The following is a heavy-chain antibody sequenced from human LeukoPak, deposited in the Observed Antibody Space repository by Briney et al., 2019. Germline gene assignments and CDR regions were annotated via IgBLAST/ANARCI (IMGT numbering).Heavy chain of an antibody. V-gene: IGHV3-23*01. D-gene: IGHD1-26*01. CDR2: ISSGDST. Sequence: GGSLRLSCAASGFTFNNYAMSWVRQAPGKGLEWVSSISSGDSTYYADSVKGRFTISRDKSKNTLYLQMSSLRAEDTAVYYCAKGTLGAVSFSNFDYWGRGTLVTVSS. CDR3: AKGTLGAVSFSNFDY. J-gene: IGHJ4*02. CDR1: GFTFNNYA.